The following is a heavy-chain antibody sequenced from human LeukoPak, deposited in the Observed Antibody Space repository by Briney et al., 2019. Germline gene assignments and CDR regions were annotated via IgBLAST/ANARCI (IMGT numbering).Heavy chain of an antibody. CDR3: AREPGYSSGWYGRFDY. Sequence: ASVKVSRKASGYTFTSYGISWVRQAPGQGLEWMGWISAYNGNTNYAQKLQGRVTMTTDTSTSTAYMGLRSLRSDDTAVYYCAREPGYSSGWYGRFDYWGQGTLVTVSS. CDR1: GYTFTSYG. V-gene: IGHV1-18*01. CDR2: ISAYNGNT. D-gene: IGHD6-19*01. J-gene: IGHJ4*02.